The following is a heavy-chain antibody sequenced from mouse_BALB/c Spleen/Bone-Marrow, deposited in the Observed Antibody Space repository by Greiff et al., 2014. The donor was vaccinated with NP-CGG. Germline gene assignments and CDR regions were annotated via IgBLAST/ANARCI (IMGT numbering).Heavy chain of an antibody. CDR2: IYPGSGSS. V-gene: IGHV1S22*01. Sequence: LQQSGSELVRPGASVKLSCKASGYTFTSYWMNWMKQRPGQGLEWIGNIYPGSGSSNYDEKFKSKATLTVDTSSSTAYMQLSSLTSEDSAVYYCTRGWRAMDYWGQGTPVTVSS. CDR1: GYTFTSYW. J-gene: IGHJ4*01. CDR3: TRGWRAMDY. D-gene: IGHD2-3*01.